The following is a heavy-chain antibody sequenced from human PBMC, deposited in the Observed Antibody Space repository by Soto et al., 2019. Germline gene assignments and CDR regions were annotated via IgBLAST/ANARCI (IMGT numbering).Heavy chain of an antibody. CDR1: GGSISSSSYY. J-gene: IGHJ6*02. V-gene: IGHV4-39*01. D-gene: IGHD3-10*01. Sequence: SETLSLTCTVSGGSISSSSYYWGWIRPPPGKGLEWIGSIYYSGSTYYNPSLKSRVTISVDTSKNQFSLKLSSVTAADTAAYYCARHRGRGGADLNQGDYYYGMDVWGQGTTVTVSS. CDR2: IYYSGST. CDR3: ARHRGRGGADLNQGDYYYGMDV.